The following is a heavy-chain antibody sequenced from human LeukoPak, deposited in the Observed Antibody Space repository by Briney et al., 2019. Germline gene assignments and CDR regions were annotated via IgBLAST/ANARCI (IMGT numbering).Heavy chain of an antibody. CDR2: ISSSSSYI. J-gene: IGHJ4*02. V-gene: IGHV3-21*01. Sequence: GGSLRLSCAASGFTFSSYSMNWVRQAPGKGLEWVSSISSSSSYIYYADSVKGRFTISRDNAKNSLYLQMNSLRAEDTAVYYCARGGPHGGYSYGYPFDYWGQGTLVTASS. D-gene: IGHD5-18*01. CDR3: ARGGPHGGYSYGYPFDY. CDR1: GFTFSSYS.